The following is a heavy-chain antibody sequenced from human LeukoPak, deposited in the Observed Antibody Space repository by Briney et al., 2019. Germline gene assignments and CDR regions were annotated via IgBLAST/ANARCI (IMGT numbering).Heavy chain of an antibody. CDR3: TREDTGIAVAGSSDY. D-gene: IGHD6-19*01. V-gene: IGHV3-49*04. CDR2: IRSKAYSGTT. Sequence: PGGSLRLSCTASGFTFGDYAMSWVRQAPGKGLEWVGFIRSKAYSGTTEYAASVKGRFTISRDDSKSIAYLQMNSLKTEDTAVYYCTREDTGIAVAGSSDYWGQGTLVTVSS. J-gene: IGHJ4*02. CDR1: GFTFGDYA.